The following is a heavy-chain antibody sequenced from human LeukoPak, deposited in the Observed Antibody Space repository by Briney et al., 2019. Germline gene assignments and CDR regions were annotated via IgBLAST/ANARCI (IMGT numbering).Heavy chain of an antibody. CDR2: INGDGSST. D-gene: IGHD1-26*01. CDR3: VRARGWELLGYFDY. CDR1: GFTFSSYW. Sequence: GGSLRLSCAASGFTFSSYWMHWVRQAPGKGLVWVSRINGDGSSTTYADSVKGRFTISRDNAKNTLYLQMNSLRVEDTAVYYCVRARGWELLGYFDYWGQGTLVTVSS. J-gene: IGHJ4*02. V-gene: IGHV3-74*01.